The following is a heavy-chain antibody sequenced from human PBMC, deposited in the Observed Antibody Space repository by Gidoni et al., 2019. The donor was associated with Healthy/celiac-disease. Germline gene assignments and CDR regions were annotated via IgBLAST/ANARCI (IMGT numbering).Heavy chain of an antibody. Sequence: QVQLQQWGAGLLKPSETLSLTCAVYGGSFSGYYWSWIRQPPGKGLEWIGEINHSGSTNYNPSLKSRVTISVDTSKNQFSLKLSSVTAADTAVYYCARRGLHRRAIDYWGQGTLVTVSS. D-gene: IGHD4-4*01. CDR2: INHSGST. J-gene: IGHJ4*02. V-gene: IGHV4-34*01. CDR1: GGSFSGYY. CDR3: ARRGLHRRAIDY.